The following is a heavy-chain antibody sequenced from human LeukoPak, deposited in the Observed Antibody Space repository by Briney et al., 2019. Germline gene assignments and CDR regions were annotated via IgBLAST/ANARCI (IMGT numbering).Heavy chain of an antibody. V-gene: IGHV3-72*01. J-gene: IGHJ3*02. CDR3: TRGYSGKSVYAFDI. D-gene: IGHD1-26*01. Sequence: GGSLRLSCAASGSTFSDQYMDWVGQAPGKGLQWVGRLGNKASRYTTEYAASVKGRFTISRDDSRNSLDLQMNSLKTEDTALYYCTRGYSGKSVYAFDIWGPGTMVTVSS. CDR2: LGNKASRYTT. CDR1: GSTFSDQY.